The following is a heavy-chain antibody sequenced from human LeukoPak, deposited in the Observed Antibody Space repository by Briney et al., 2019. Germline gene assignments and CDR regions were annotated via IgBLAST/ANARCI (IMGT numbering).Heavy chain of an antibody. V-gene: IGHV4-59*01. CDR1: GGSISSYY. J-gene: IGHJ3*02. D-gene: IGHD3-22*01. CDR3: ARDSSGYYYKAFDI. CDR2: IYYSGST. Sequence: PSETLPLTCTVSGGSISSYYWSWIRQPPGKGLEWIGYIYYSGSTNYNPSLKSRVTISVDTSKNQFSLKLSSVTAADTAVYYCARDSSGYYYKAFDIWGQGTMVTVSS.